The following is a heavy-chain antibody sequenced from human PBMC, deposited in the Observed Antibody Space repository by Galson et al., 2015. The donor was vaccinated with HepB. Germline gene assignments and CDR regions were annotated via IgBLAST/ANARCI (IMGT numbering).Heavy chain of an antibody. CDR1: GFRFTKYT. CDR3: AKVAILGATHHYFDF. D-gene: IGHD3-16*01. Sequence: SLRLSCAASGFRFTKYTMAWVRQVPGKGLEWVSAVTGGGGITYFADYVRGRFPISKDISPNTVHLQMNRLRVEDTAIYHCAKVAILGATHHYFDFLGRGTLVTVSS. J-gene: IGHJ4*02. V-gene: IGHV3-23*01. CDR2: VTGGGGIT.